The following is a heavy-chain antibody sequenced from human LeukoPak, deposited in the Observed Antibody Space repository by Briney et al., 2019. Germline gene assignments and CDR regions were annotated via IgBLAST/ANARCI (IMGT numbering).Heavy chain of an antibody. CDR1: GVSFSGYY. Sequence: PSETLSLTCAVYGVSFSGYYWSWIRQPPGKGLEWNGEINHSGSTNYNPSLKSRVTISVDTSKNQFSLKLSSVTAADTAVYYCARGAAGTTSAWFDPWGQGTLVTVSS. D-gene: IGHD1-7*01. CDR2: INHSGST. J-gene: IGHJ5*02. CDR3: ARGAAGTTSAWFDP. V-gene: IGHV4-34*01.